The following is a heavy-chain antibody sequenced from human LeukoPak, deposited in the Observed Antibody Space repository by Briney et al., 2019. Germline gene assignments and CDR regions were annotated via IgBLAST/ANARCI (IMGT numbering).Heavy chain of an antibody. CDR3: AKGDTSTWYNVDY. V-gene: IGHV3-30*02. CDR1: GFIFSTYG. D-gene: IGHD6-13*01. J-gene: IGHJ4*02. Sequence: PGGSLRLSCAASGFIFSTYGMHWVRQAPGKGLEWVAFIRYDGTNEYYKDSVKGRFTISRDNSNNILYLQMSSLGVEDTAVYYCAKGDTSTWYNVDYWGQGILVTVSS. CDR2: IRYDGTNE.